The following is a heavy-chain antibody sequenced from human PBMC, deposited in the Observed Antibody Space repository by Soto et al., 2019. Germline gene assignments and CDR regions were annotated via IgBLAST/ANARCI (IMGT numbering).Heavy chain of an antibody. D-gene: IGHD4-17*01. CDR3: AKDFTPDGYWDFDY. J-gene: IGHJ4*02. Sequence: GGSLRLSCGASGFTFITYTMNWGRQAPGKGLEWVSAVLPTASSTFYADSVKGRFTISRDNSKNTLYLQMTNLRAEDTAVYYCAKDFTPDGYWDFDYWGQGTLVTVSS. CDR2: VLPTASST. CDR1: GFTFITYT. V-gene: IGHV3-23*01.